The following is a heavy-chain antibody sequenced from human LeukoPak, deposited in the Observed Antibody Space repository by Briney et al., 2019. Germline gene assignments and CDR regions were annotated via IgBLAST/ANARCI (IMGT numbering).Heavy chain of an antibody. CDR3: ARDRIIYGDYGDAFDI. Sequence: GGSLRLSCAASGFTFSRYSMNWVCQAPGRGLEWVSSISSSSSYIYYADSLKGRFTISRDNAKNSLYLQMNSLRAEDTAVYFCARDRIIYGDYGDAFDIWGQGTMVTVSS. CDR2: ISSSSSYI. J-gene: IGHJ3*02. CDR1: GFTFSRYS. V-gene: IGHV3-21*01. D-gene: IGHD4-17*01.